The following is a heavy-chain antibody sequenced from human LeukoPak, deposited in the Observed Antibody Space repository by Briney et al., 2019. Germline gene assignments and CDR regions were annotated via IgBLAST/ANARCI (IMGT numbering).Heavy chain of an antibody. CDR2: IRYDGSNK. D-gene: IGHD5-12*01. J-gene: IGHJ4*02. Sequence: PGGSLRPSCAASGFTFSSYGMHWVRQAPGKGLEWVAFIRYDGSNKYYADSVKGRFTISRDNSKNTLYLQMNSLRAEDTAVYYCAPPIVATIPLDYWGQGTLVTVSS. V-gene: IGHV3-30*02. CDR3: APPIVATIPLDY. CDR1: GFTFSSYG.